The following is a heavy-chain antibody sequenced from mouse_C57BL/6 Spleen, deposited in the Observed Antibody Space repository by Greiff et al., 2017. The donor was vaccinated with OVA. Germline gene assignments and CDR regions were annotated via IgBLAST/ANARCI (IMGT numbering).Heavy chain of an antibody. Sequence: GGGLVQPKGSLKLSCAASGFSFNTYAMNWVRQAPGKGLEWVARIRSKSNNYATYYADSVKDRFTISRDDSESMLYLQMNNLKTEDTAMYYCVRERGYSYYFDYWGQGTTLTVSS. CDR3: VRERGYSYYFDY. CDR2: IRSKSNNYAT. J-gene: IGHJ2*01. V-gene: IGHV10-1*01. D-gene: IGHD2-3*01. CDR1: GFSFNTYA.